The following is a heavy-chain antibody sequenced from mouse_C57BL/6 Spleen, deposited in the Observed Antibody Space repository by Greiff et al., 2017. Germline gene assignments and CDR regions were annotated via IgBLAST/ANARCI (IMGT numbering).Heavy chain of an antibody. V-gene: IGHV1-80*01. CDR1: GYAFSSYW. J-gene: IGHJ1*03. CDR3: ARENYLYWYFDV. D-gene: IGHD5-5*01. Sequence: VKLMESGAELVQPGASVKISCKASGYAFSSYWMNWVKQRPGKGLEWIGQIYPGDGDTNSNGKFKGKATLTADKSSSTAYMQLSSLTSEDSAVYFCARENYLYWYFDVWGTGTTVTVSS. CDR2: IYPGDGDT.